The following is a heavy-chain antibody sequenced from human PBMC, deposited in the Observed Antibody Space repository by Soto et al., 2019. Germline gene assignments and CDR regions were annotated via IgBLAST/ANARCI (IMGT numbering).Heavy chain of an antibody. V-gene: IGHV4-39*01. CDR1: GGSISSSRYY. CDR2: IYFGGST. Sequence: QLQLQESGPGLVKPSETLSLTCTVSGGSISSSRYYWGWIRQPPGKGLEWIGSIYFGGSTYYNPSLKSRVTISVDTSKNQFSLKLSSVTAADTAVYYCARHRPLYGSGSYYDTGVDYWGQGTLVTVSS. J-gene: IGHJ4*02. CDR3: ARHRPLYGSGSYYDTGVDY. D-gene: IGHD3-10*01.